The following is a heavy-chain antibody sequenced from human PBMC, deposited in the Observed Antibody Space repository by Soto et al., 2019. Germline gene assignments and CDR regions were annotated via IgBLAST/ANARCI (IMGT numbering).Heavy chain of an antibody. CDR2: INSDGRTR. Sequence: EVQLVESGGGLVQPGGSLRLSCAASGFTFSNNWMHWVRQVPGKGLVWVSRINSDGRTRTYADSVKGRFTISRDNARNTLYLQMTSLRAEDTAVYYCARADSTGYYYVTAFDIWGQGTMVTVSS. J-gene: IGHJ3*02. D-gene: IGHD3-16*01. CDR3: ARADSTGYYYVTAFDI. CDR1: GFTFSNNW. V-gene: IGHV3-74*01.